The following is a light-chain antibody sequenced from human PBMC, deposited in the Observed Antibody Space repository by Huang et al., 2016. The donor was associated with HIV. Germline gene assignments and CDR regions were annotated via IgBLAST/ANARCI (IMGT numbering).Light chain of an antibody. J-gene: IGKJ1*01. Sequence: DIQMTQSPSSLSAFVGDTVTITCRASQGISNSVAWYQQKPGKAPKLLLYSTSRLESGVPARFRGGGSGTDYTLTINSLQPDDFATYDCQQYYTSPTFGQGSKVEIK. V-gene: IGKV1-NL1*01. CDR1: QGISNS. CDR3: QQYYTSPT. CDR2: STS.